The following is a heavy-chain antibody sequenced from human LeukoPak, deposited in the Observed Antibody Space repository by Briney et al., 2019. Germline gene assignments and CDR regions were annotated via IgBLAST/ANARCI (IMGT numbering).Heavy chain of an antibody. CDR2: INAGNGNT. V-gene: IGHV1-3*01. J-gene: IGHJ4*02. Sequence: GASVKVSCKAFGYSFTRYAMHWVRQAPGQRLEWMGWINAGNGNTKYSQKFQGRVTITRDTSASTAYMELSSLRSEDTAVYYCARVPGRDGLIASFDYWGQGTLVTVSS. D-gene: IGHD5-24*01. CDR1: GYSFTRYA. CDR3: ARVPGRDGLIASFDY.